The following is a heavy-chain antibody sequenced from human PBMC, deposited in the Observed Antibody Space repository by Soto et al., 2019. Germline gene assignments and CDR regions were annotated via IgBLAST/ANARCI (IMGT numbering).Heavy chain of an antibody. CDR1: GFTFSSYS. V-gene: IGHV3-48*01. CDR3: AREGYYYDSRPKYGMDV. D-gene: IGHD3-22*01. CDR2: ISSSSSTI. Sequence: EVQLVESGGGLVQPGGSLRLSCAASGFTFSSYSMNWVRQAPGKGLEWVSYISSSSSTIYYADSVKGRFTISRDNAKNSLYLQMNSLRAEDTAVYYWAREGYYYDSRPKYGMDVWGQGTTVTVSS. J-gene: IGHJ6*02.